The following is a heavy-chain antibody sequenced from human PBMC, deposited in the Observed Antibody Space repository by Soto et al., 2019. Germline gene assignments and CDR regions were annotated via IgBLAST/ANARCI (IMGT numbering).Heavy chain of an antibody. V-gene: IGHV3-23*01. Sequence: EVRLLESGGGLVQPGGSLRLSCEASGFTFGNYAMTWVRQGPGRGLEWVSALSGSSLNTYYADSVKGGFTISRDNSKNTMYLEMNSLRVDDTAVYYCTTQFFLSSRKPPEDVWGQGTPVAVSS. CDR1: GFTFGNYA. CDR3: TTQFFLSSRKPPEDV. CDR2: LSGSSLNT. J-gene: IGHJ6*02.